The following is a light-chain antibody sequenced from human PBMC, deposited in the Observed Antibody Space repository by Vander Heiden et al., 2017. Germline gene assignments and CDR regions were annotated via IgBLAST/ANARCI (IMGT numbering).Light chain of an antibody. V-gene: IGKV3-20*01. CDR1: QSVSSSY. CDR2: GAS. Sequence: IVLTHSPGTLSLSPGERATLSCRASQSVSSSYLAWYQQRPGQAPRLLIYGASSRATGIPDRFSGSGCGTDFTLTISRLEREEFAVYYCQKYGSSQLTFGGGTKVEIK. CDR3: QKYGSSQLT. J-gene: IGKJ4*01.